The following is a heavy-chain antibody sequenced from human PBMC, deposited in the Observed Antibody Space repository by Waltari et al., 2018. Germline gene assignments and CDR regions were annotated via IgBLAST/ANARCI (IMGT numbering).Heavy chain of an antibody. D-gene: IGHD6-19*01. CDR3: AREGYSSGRPTLDFDY. CDR1: GYTFTSYY. V-gene: IGHV1-46*01. J-gene: IGHJ4*02. Sequence: QVQLVQSGAEVKKPGASVKVSCKASGYTFTSYYMHWVRQAPGQGLEWMGIINPSGGSTSYAQKFQGRVTMTRDTSTSTVYMELSSLRSEDTAVYYCAREGYSSGRPTLDFDYWGQGTLVTVSS. CDR2: INPSGGST.